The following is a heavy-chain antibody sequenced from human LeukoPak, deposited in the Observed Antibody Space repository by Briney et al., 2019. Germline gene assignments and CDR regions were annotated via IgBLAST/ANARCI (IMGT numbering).Heavy chain of an antibody. CDR3: ARARGYCSSTSCYFDY. Sequence: SQTLSLTCAVSGGSLSSGGYSWRWIRQPPGKGLEWLGYIYHSGSTYYNTSLKSRVTISVDRSKNQFSLKLSSVTAADTAVYYCARARGYCSSTSCYFDYWGQGTLVTVSS. D-gene: IGHD2-2*01. J-gene: IGHJ4*02. V-gene: IGHV4-30-2*01. CDR1: GGSLSSGGYS. CDR2: IYHSGST.